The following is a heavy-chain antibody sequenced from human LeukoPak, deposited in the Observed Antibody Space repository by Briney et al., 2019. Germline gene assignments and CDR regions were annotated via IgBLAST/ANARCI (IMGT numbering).Heavy chain of an antibody. J-gene: IGHJ3*02. D-gene: IGHD1-26*01. Sequence: NPGGSLRLSCAASGFPFGSFAMNWVRQAPGKGLEWVSSISSSSSYIYYADSVKGRFTISRDNAKNSLYLQMNSLRAEDTAVYYCARAMGGPGAFDIWGQGTMVTVSS. CDR3: ARAMGGPGAFDI. CDR1: GFPFGSFA. V-gene: IGHV3-21*01. CDR2: ISSSSSYI.